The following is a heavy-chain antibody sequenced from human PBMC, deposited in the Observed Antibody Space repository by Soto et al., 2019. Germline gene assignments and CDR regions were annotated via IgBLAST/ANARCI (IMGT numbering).Heavy chain of an antibody. J-gene: IGHJ4*02. CDR1: GFTFSSYA. D-gene: IGHD5-12*01. V-gene: IGHV3-30-3*01. CDR3: ARDPGLRDGYNSHLDY. Sequence: AGSLRLSCAASGFTFSSYAMHWVRQAPGKGLEWVAVISYDGSNKYYADSVKGRSTISRDNSKNTLYLQMNSLRAEDTAVYYCARDPGLRDGYNSHLDYWGQGTLVTVSS. CDR2: ISYDGSNK.